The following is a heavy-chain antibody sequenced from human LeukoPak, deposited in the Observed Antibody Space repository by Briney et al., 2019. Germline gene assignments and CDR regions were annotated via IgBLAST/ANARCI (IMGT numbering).Heavy chain of an antibody. CDR1: GFTFSNYW. J-gene: IGHJ1*01. D-gene: IGHD2-21*02. V-gene: IGHV3-74*01. CDR2: IRSDGTST. Sequence: TGGSLRLSCAASGFTFSNYWMHWVRQGPGKGLVWVSRIRSDGTSTSYADSVKGRFTISRDNAKNTLYLQMSSLRAEDTAVYYCARGGDLVKYYAEYFQYWGQGTLVTVSS. CDR3: ARGGDLVKYYAEYFQY.